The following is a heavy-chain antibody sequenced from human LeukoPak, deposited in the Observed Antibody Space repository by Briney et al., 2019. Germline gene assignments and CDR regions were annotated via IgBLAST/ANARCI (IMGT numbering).Heavy chain of an antibody. V-gene: IGHV4-39*01. CDR1: GDPIRTSGYY. D-gene: IGHD1-26*01. CDR2: IYFTGGT. Sequence: SETLSLTCTVSGDPIRTSGYYWDWIRQPPGKGLEYIGSIYFTGGTYYNPSLKSRVTISIDTSKNQFSLNLSSVTAADTAVYYCATARGSYPVFDYWGQGTLVTVSS. J-gene: IGHJ4*02. CDR3: ATARGSYPVFDY.